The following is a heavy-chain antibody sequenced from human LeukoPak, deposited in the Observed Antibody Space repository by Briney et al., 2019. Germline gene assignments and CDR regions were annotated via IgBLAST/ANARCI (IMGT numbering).Heavy chain of an antibody. Sequence: PGGSLRLSCAASGFTFSGSAMHWVRQASGKGLGWVGRIRSKANSYATAYAASVKGRFTISRDDSKNTAYLQMNSLKTEDTAVYYCTRLPGDYDFWSGYYFGMDVWGQGTTVTVSS. CDR3: TRLPGDYDFWSGYYFGMDV. CDR2: IRSKANSYAT. D-gene: IGHD3-3*01. J-gene: IGHJ6*02. V-gene: IGHV3-73*01. CDR1: GFTFSGSA.